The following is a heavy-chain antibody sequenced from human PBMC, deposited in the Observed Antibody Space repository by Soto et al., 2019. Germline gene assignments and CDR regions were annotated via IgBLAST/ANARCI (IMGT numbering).Heavy chain of an antibody. Sequence: ASVKVSCKASGYTFSSHGISWVRQAPGQGLEWMGWTTGYKNNTKYAQKFQGRVTMTRNTSISTAYMELSSLRSEDTAVYYCARGRGGFVVVAGYYYMDVWGKGTTVTVSS. CDR2: TTGYKNNT. V-gene: IGHV1-18*01. CDR1: GYTFSSHG. D-gene: IGHD2-15*01. J-gene: IGHJ6*03. CDR3: ARGRGGFVVVAGYYYMDV.